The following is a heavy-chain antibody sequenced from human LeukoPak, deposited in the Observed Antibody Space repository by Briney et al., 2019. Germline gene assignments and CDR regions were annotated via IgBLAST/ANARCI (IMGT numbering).Heavy chain of an antibody. CDR3: AREWLGLLGDWFDP. V-gene: IGHV1-18*01. D-gene: IGHD2-15*01. CDR1: GYTFTSYS. J-gene: IGHJ5*02. Sequence: ASVKVSCKASGYTFTSYSISWVRQAPGQGLEWMGWISAYNGNTNYAQKLQGRVTMTTDTSTSTAYMELRSLRSDDTAVYYCAREWLGLLGDWFDPWGQGTLVTVSS. CDR2: ISAYNGNT.